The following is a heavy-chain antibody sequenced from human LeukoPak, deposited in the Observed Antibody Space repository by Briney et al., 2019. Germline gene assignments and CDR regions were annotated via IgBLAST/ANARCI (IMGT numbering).Heavy chain of an antibody. V-gene: IGHV3-74*03. CDR1: GFSFNNYL. CDR2: INTDGSHS. Sequence: GGSLRLSCAGSGFSFNNYLMHWVRQAPGKGLVWVSRINTDGSHSMYADSVKGRFSISRDNTKNTLYLQMKSLRAEDTAVYYCTRDLNGDPYYYLDVWGKGTTVTVSS. D-gene: IGHD4-17*01. J-gene: IGHJ6*03. CDR3: TRDLNGDPYYYLDV.